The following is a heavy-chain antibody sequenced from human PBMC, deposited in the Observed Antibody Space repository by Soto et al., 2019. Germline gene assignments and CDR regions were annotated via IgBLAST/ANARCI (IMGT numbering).Heavy chain of an antibody. CDR3: ARSLVGATTLGFDY. J-gene: IGHJ4*02. V-gene: IGHV4-31*03. Sequence: TLSLTCTVSGGSISSDDFYWSWIRQHPGKGLEWIGYIYYSGNTYYNPSLKSRVTISVDASKNQFSLNLSSVTAADTSVYYCARSLVGATTLGFDYWGQGTLVTVSS. CDR1: GGSISSDDFY. CDR2: IYYSGNT. D-gene: IGHD1-26*01.